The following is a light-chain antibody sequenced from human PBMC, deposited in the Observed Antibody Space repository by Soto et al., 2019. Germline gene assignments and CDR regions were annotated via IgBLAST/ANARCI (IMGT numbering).Light chain of an antibody. J-gene: IGLJ2*01. V-gene: IGLV1-40*01. CDR1: SSNIGAGYD. Sequence: QSVLTQPPSVSGAPGQRVTISCTGSSSNIGAGYDVHWYQQLPGTAPKLLIYGNSNRPSGVPDRFSGSKSGTSASLAITGLQAEDGADYYCQSYDSSRGRVFGGGTKLTVL. CDR3: QSYDSSRGRV. CDR2: GNS.